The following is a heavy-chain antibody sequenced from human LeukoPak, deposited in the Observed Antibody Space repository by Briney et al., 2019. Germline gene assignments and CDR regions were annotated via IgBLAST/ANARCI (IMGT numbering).Heavy chain of an antibody. J-gene: IGHJ4*02. CDR3: ARINGLPDY. CDR2: MNPKSGNT. CDR1: GYTFTSYD. D-gene: IGHD2-8*01. V-gene: IGHV1-8*01. Sequence: ASVKVSCKASGYTFTSYDINWVRRATGQGLEWMGWMNPKSGNTGYAQKFQGKVTMTRDTSISTAYMEVSSLTFEDTAIYYCARINGLPDYWGQGTLVTVSS.